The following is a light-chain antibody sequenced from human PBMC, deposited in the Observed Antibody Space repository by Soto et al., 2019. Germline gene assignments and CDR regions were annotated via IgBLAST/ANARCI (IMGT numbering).Light chain of an antibody. Sequence: QSVLTQPASVSGSPGQSITISCTGTSSDVGSYNLVSWYQQHPGKAPKLMIYKDNKRPSGLSNRFSASKSGNTASLTISGLQAEDEADYYCCSYADSNTLIFGGGTKLTVL. CDR3: CSYADSNTLI. V-gene: IGLV2-23*01. CDR1: SSDVGSYNL. CDR2: KDN. J-gene: IGLJ2*01.